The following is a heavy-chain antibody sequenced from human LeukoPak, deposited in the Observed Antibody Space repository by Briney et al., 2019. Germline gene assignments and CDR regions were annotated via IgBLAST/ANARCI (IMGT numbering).Heavy chain of an antibody. V-gene: IGHV4-30-4*08. CDR2: IYYSGST. CDR1: GGSISSGDYY. Sequence: SETLSLTCTVSGGSISSGDYYWSWIRQPPGKGLEWIGYIYYSGSTYYNPSLKSRVTMSADTSKNQFSLKLSSVTAADTAVYYCARVRYSSGWYPSDYFDYWGQGTLVTVSS. J-gene: IGHJ4*02. D-gene: IGHD6-19*01. CDR3: ARVRYSSGWYPSDYFDY.